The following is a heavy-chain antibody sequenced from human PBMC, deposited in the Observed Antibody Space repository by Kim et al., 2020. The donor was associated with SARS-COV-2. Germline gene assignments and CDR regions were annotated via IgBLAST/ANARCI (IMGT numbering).Heavy chain of an antibody. Sequence: GGSLRLSCAASGFMFSSYAMSWVRQAPGKGLEWISGITGSDGSTYYADSVKGRFTITRDNSKNTLHLQMNSLRAEDTAVYYRAKQRSSISSSGVNYWGQGTQVTVSS. D-gene: IGHD2-2*01. CDR3: AKQRSSISSSGVNY. CDR2: ITGSDGST. CDR1: GFMFSSYA. V-gene: IGHV3-23*01. J-gene: IGHJ4*02.